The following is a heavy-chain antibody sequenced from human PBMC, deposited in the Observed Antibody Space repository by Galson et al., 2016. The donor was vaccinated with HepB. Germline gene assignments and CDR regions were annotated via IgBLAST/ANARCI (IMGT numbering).Heavy chain of an antibody. D-gene: IGHD3/OR15-3a*01. V-gene: IGHV3-74*01. CDR2: IASDGSQT. CDR1: GFRFSSYW. Sequence: SLRLSCAVSGFRFSSYWMHWVRQAPGKGLVWVSIIASDGSQTRYADSVKGRFTISRDNAKNTVFLQMNRLRPEDTAVYYCAREFPPDVYPVADRVDYHGMDVWGQGTTVTVSS. CDR3: AREFPPDVYPVADRVDYHGMDV. J-gene: IGHJ6*02.